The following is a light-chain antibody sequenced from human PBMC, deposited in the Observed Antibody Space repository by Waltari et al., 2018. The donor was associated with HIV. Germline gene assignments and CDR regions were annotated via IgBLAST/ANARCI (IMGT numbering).Light chain of an antibody. CDR3: LLYYSGARV. V-gene: IGLV7-46*01. J-gene: IGLJ3*02. Sequence: QAVVTQEPSLTVSPGGTITLTCGASTGAVTSGHYPYWFRQKPGQAPRTVIYDTTNTHSWTPARFSGSLLGGKAALTLSGAQPEDEADYYCLLYYSGARVFGGGTKLTVL. CDR1: TGAVTSGHY. CDR2: DTT.